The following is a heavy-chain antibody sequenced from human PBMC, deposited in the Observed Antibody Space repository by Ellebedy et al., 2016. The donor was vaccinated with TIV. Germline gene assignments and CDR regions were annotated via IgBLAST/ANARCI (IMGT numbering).Heavy chain of an antibody. V-gene: IGHV4-4*07. CDR1: GGSISSYY. CDR3: ARDAGYSYGYCFDD. D-gene: IGHD5-18*01. CDR2: IYTSGST. Sequence: SETLSLXXTVSGGSISSYYWSWIRQPAGKGLEWIGRIYTSGSTNYNPSLKSRVTMSVDTSKNQFSLKLSSVTAADTAVYYCARDAGYSYGYCFDDWGQGTLVTVSS. J-gene: IGHJ4*02.